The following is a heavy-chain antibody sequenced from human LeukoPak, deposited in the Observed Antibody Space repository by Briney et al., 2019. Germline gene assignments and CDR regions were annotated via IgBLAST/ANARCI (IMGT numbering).Heavy chain of an antibody. D-gene: IGHD3-22*01. CDR1: GITFSGSL. Sequence: GGSLRLSCAASGITFSGSLIHWVRQASGKGLEWVGLVRSKANSYATSYSASVKGRFTISRDDSKNTAYLQMNSLNTEDTAIYYCTSRDNYDSSYYMDVWGKGTTVTVSS. CDR3: TSRDNYDSSYYMDV. V-gene: IGHV3-73*01. J-gene: IGHJ6*03. CDR2: VRSKANSYAT.